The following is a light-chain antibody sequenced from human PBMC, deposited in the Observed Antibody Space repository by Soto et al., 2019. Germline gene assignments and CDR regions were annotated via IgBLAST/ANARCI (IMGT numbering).Light chain of an antibody. Sequence: QSVLTHPASVSGSPGQSITISCTGTSSDVGSYNFVSWYQEHPGKAPKVMIYEVYKRPSGVSNRFSGSKSGSTASLTISGLQVEDEADYYCCSYAGSSTYVFGTGTKLTVL. CDR3: CSYAGSSTYV. CDR2: EVY. V-gene: IGLV2-23*02. J-gene: IGLJ1*01. CDR1: SSDVGSYNF.